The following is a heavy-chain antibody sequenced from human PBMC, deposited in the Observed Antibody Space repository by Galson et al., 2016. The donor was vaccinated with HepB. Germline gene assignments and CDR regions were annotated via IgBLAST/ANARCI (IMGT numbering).Heavy chain of an antibody. D-gene: IGHD2-21*02. CDR2: INPSGGRT. V-gene: IGHV1-46*01. CDR3: ARSKETASYYYYGMDV. J-gene: IGHJ6*02. CDR1: GYTFTNYY. Sequence: SVKVSCKASGYTFTNYYMHWVRQAPGQGLEWMGIINPSGGRTSYAQKFQGRVTMTRDTSTSTVYMDLSSLRSEDTAVYYCARSKETASYYYYGMDVWGQGTTVTVSS.